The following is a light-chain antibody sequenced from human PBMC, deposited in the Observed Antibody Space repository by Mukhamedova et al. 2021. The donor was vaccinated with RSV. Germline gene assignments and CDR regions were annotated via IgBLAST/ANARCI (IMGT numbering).Light chain of an antibody. CDR1: QSVSSSY. J-gene: IGKJ2*01. Sequence: ATLSCRASQSVSSSYLAWYHQKPGQAPRLLIYGASSRAPGIPDRFSGSGSGTDFXXTXSRLDPYVFSVYYCQPYXXXXXXFGQG. V-gene: IGKV3-20*01. CDR2: GAS. CDR3: QPYXXXXXX.